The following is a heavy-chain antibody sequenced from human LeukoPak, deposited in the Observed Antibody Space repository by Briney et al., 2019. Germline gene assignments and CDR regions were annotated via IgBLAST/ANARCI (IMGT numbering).Heavy chain of an antibody. V-gene: IGHV5-51*01. Sequence: GESLKISCKGSGYSFTSYWIAWVRQMPGRGLEWMGIIYPGDSDTRYRPSFQGQVTISADKSISTAYLPWNSLKASDTAIYFCARQQGRAIAKEYALDVWGRGTTVTVSS. J-gene: IGHJ6*02. CDR2: IYPGDSDT. CDR1: GYSFTSYW. D-gene: IGHD2-21*01. CDR3: ARQQGRAIAKEYALDV.